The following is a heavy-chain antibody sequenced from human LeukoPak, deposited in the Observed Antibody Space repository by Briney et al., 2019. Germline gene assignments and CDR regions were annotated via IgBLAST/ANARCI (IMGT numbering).Heavy chain of an antibody. Sequence: SETLSLTCAVYGGSFSGYSWSWIRQPPGKGLEWSGEFNQSGSTNYNPSLKSRVSISVDTSKNKFSLKLNSVTAADTAVYYCARGLSYWGQGTLVTASS. J-gene: IGHJ4*02. CDR3: ARGLSY. CDR1: GGSFSGYS. CDR2: FNQSGST. V-gene: IGHV4-34*01.